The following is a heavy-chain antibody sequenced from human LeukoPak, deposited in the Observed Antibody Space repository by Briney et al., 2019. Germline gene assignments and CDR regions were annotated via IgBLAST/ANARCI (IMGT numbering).Heavy chain of an antibody. J-gene: IGHJ4*02. CDR2: IDTSGNT. V-gene: IGHV4-4*07. Sequence: SETLPLTCTVSGGSISGHFWSWIRQPAGKGLEWIGRIDTSGNTNYNPSLKSRVTMSVDTSKNQFSMKLNSVTGADTAVYYCTREFKDWGQGTLVTVSS. CDR3: TREFKD. CDR1: GGSISGHF.